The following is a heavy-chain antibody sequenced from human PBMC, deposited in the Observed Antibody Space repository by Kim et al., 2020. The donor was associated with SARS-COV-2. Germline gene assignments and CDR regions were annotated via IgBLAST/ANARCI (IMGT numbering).Heavy chain of an antibody. CDR2: IWYDGTNK. CDR3: ASSGDYEDF. V-gene: IGHV3-33*01. Sequence: GGSLRLSCAASGFTFSSYGMNWVRQAPGKGLEWVAIIWYDGTNKYYADSVKGRFTISRDNFKNTLYLQMNSLRAEDTAVYYCASSGDYEDFWGQGTLVT. CDR1: GFTFSSYG. D-gene: IGHD4-17*01. J-gene: IGHJ4*02.